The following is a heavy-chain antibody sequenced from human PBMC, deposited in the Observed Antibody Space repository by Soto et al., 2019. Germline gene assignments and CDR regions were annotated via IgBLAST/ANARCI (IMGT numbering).Heavy chain of an antibody. D-gene: IGHD6-19*01. CDR2: ISGSGGST. CDR3: AKDRGAVAHLYYYYGMDV. Sequence: GWSLRLSCAASGFTFSSYAMSWVRQAPGKGLEWVSAISGSGGSTYYADSVKGRFTISRDNSKNTLYLQMNSLRAEDTAVYYCAKDRGAVAHLYYYYGMDVWGQGTTVTVSS. V-gene: IGHV3-23*01. J-gene: IGHJ6*02. CDR1: GFTFSSYA.